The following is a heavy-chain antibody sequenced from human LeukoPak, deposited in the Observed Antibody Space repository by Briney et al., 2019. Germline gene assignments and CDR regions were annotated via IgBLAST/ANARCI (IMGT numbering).Heavy chain of an antibody. J-gene: IGHJ4*02. Sequence: GGSLRLSCAASGFTFSSYSMNWVRQAPGKGLEWVSSISSSSSYIYYADSVKGRFTISGDNAKNSLYLQMSSLRAEDTAVYYCARLYCSSTSCYFNFDYWGQGTLVTVSS. CDR3: ARLYCSSTSCYFNFDY. D-gene: IGHD2-2*01. V-gene: IGHV3-21*01. CDR2: ISSSSSYI. CDR1: GFTFSSYS.